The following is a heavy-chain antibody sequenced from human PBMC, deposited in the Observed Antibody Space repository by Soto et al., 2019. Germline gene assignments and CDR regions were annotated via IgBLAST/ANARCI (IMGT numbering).Heavy chain of an antibody. CDR2: IYYSGST. CDR3: ARHPRNRDLRYFLVFDY. D-gene: IGHD3-9*01. CDR1: GGSISSSSYY. Sequence: PSETLSLTCTVSGGSISSSSYYWGWIRQPPGKGLEWIGSIYYSGSTYYNPSLKSRVTISVDTSKNQFSLKLSSVTAADTAVYYCARHPRNRDLRYFLVFDYWGQGTLVTVSS. V-gene: IGHV4-39*01. J-gene: IGHJ4*02.